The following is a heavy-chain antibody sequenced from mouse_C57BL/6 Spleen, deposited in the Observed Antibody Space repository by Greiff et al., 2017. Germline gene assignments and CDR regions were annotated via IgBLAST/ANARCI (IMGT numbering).Heavy chain of an antibody. J-gene: IGHJ2*01. CDR1: GYTFTSYW. D-gene: IGHD2-3*01. CDR2: IDPSDSYT. Sequence: QVHVKQPGAELVRPGTSVKLSCKASGYTFTSYWMHWVKQRPGQGLEWIGVIDPSDSYTNYNQKFKGKATLTVDTSSSTAYMQLSSLTSEDSAVYYCARRDGPFDYGGQGTTLTVSS. CDR3: ARRDGPFDY. V-gene: IGHV1-59*01.